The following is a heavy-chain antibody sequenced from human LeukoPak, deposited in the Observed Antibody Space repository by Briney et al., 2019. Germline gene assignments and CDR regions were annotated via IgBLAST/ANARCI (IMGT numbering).Heavy chain of an antibody. CDR2: ISAYNGNT. CDR3: ARDAYYDFWSGYDPYYFGY. D-gene: IGHD3-3*01. Sequence: ASVKVSCKASGCTFTSYGISWVRQAPGQGLEWVGWISAYNGNTNYAQKLQGRVTMTTDTSTSTAYMELRSLRSDDTAVYYCARDAYYDFWSGYDPYYFGYWGQGTLVTVSS. V-gene: IGHV1-18*01. CDR1: GCTFTSYG. J-gene: IGHJ4*02.